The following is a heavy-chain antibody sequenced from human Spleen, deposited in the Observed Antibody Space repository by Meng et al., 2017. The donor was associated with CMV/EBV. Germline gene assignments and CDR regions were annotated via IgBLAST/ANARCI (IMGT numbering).Heavy chain of an antibody. D-gene: IGHD3-10*01. CDR2: ISPIRGVT. V-gene: IGHV1-69*10. J-gene: IGHJ6*02. Sequence: YATSWVRQDPGQGLEWMGGISPIRGVTKYAPKFQGKVTITADQSTDTVYMELSSLRFEDTAVFYCARRLWDSGNYLPYYYYAMDVWGQGTTVTVSS. CDR1: YA. CDR3: ARRLWDSGNYLPYYYYAMDV.